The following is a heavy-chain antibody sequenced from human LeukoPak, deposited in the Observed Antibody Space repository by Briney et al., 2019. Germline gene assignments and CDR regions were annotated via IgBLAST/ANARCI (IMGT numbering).Heavy chain of an antibody. Sequence: SETLSLTCTVSGASISSSYWSWLRQSPGKGLEWIGYIYYSGSTNYNPSLKSRVTISVDTSKNQFSLKLSSVTAADTAVYYCARELTGYSPFDYWGQGTLVTVSS. CDR3: ARELTGYSPFDY. CDR2: IYYSGST. CDR1: GASISSSY. J-gene: IGHJ4*02. D-gene: IGHD3-9*01. V-gene: IGHV4-59*01.